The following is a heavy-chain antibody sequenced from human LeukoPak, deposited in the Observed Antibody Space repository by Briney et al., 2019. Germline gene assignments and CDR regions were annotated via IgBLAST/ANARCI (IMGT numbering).Heavy chain of an antibody. V-gene: IGHV3-7*01. CDR1: EFIFSNYW. CDR2: INQDGSEK. J-gene: IGHJ6*03. CDR3: ANGGYGGNSPLLNPQNYYYMDV. Sequence: PGGSLRLSCAASEFIFSNYWMSWVRQAPGKGLEWVANINQDGSEKYFVDSVKGRFTISRDNAKNSLYLQMNSLRAEDTAVYYCANGGYGGNSPLLNPQNYYYMDVWGKGTTVTISS. D-gene: IGHD4-23*01.